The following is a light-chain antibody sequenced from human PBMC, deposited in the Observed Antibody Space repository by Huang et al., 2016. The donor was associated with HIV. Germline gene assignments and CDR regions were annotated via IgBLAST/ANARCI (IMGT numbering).Light chain of an antibody. CDR2: GAS. CDR3: QQYNNWPPSYT. Sequence: EIVMTQSPATLSVSPGERATLSCRASQSVSSNLAWYQQKTGQAPRLLIYGASTSATGIPARFSGSGSGTEFTLTISSLQSEDFAVYYCQQYNNWPPSYTFGQGTKLEIK. J-gene: IGKJ2*01. CDR1: QSVSSN. V-gene: IGKV3-15*01.